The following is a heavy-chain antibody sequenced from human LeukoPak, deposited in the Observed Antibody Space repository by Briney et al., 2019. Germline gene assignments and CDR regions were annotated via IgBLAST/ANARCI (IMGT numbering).Heavy chain of an antibody. Sequence: GGSLRLSCAASGFTVSSNYMSWVRQAPGKGLEWVSVIYSGGSIYYADSVKGRFTISRDNSKNTLYLQMNSLSAEDTAVYYCARDQVHYYDSSGYTYYYGMDVWGQGTTVTVSS. D-gene: IGHD3-22*01. V-gene: IGHV3-53*01. CDR3: ARDQVHYYDSSGYTYYYGMDV. J-gene: IGHJ6*02. CDR1: GFTVSSNY. CDR2: IYSGGSI.